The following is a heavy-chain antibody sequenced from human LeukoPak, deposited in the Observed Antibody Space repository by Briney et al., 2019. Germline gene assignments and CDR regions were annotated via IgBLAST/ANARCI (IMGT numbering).Heavy chain of an antibody. Sequence: SETLSLTCTVSGYSISSGYYWGWIRQPPGKGLEWIGSIYHSGSTYYNPSLKSRVTISVDTSKNQFSLKLSSVTAADTAVYYCARAPHCSASSCYGGGYYFDYWGQGTLVTVSS. CDR1: GYSISSGYY. J-gene: IGHJ4*02. D-gene: IGHD2-15*01. CDR3: ARAPHCSASSCYGGGYYFDY. CDR2: IYHSGST. V-gene: IGHV4-38-2*02.